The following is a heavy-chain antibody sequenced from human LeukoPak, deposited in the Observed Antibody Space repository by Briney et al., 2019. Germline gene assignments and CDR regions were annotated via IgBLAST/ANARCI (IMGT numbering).Heavy chain of an antibody. CDR1: GYTFTSYY. V-gene: IGHV1-46*01. CDR2: INPSGGST. Sequence: ASVKVSCKASGYTFTSYYMHWVRQAPGQGLEWMGIINPSGGSTSYAQKFQGRVTMTRDTSTSTVYMELSSLRSEDTAVYYCARASPIAVAGNWYYYGMDVWGQGTTVTVSS. J-gene: IGHJ6*02. CDR3: ARASPIAVAGNWYYYGMDV. D-gene: IGHD6-19*01.